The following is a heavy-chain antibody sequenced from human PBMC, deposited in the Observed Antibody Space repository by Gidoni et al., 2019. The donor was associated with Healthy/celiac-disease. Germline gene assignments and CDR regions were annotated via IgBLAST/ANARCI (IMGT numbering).Heavy chain of an antibody. D-gene: IGHD1-26*01. V-gene: IGHV3-49*05. CDR1: GFTFGDYA. CDR2: IRSKAYGGTT. J-gene: IGHJ6*03. Sequence: EVQLVESGGGLVKPGRSLRLSCTASGFTFGDYAMSWFRQAPGKGLEWVGFIRSKAYGGTTEYAASVKGRFTISRDDSKSIAYLQMNSLKTEDTAVYYCTSPSGANTYYYYYYMDVWGKGTTVTVSS. CDR3: TSPSGANTYYYYYYMDV.